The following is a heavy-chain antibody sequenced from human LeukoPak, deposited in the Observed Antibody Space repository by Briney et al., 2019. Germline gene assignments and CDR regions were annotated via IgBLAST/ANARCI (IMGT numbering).Heavy chain of an antibody. CDR3: ARDRQAAGIFDDY. Sequence: GRSLRLSCAASGFTFSSYDMHWVRQAPGKGLERVPVISYDGSNKYYADSVKGRFTISRDNSKNTLYLQMNSLRAEDTAVYYCARDRQAAGIFDDYWGQGPLVTVSS. CDR1: GFTFSSYD. CDR2: ISYDGSNK. J-gene: IGHJ4*02. V-gene: IGHV3-30*04. D-gene: IGHD6-13*01.